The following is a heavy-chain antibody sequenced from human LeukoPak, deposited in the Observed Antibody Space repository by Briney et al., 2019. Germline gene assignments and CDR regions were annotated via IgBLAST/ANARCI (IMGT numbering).Heavy chain of an antibody. CDR1: GFTFSSYG. CDR2: ISGSGGST. Sequence: PGGSLRLSCAASGFTFSSYGMSWVRQAPGKGLEWVSAISGSGGSTYYADSVRGRFTISRDNPKNTLYLQMNSLRAEDTAVYYCAKGGHYYYYGMDVWGQGTTVTVSS. D-gene: IGHD3-16*01. J-gene: IGHJ6*02. V-gene: IGHV3-23*01. CDR3: AKGGHYYYYGMDV.